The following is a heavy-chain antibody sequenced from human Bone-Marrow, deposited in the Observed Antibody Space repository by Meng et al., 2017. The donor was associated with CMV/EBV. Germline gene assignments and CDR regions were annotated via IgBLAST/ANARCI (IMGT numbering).Heavy chain of an antibody. V-gene: IGHV3-23*01. CDR2: ISGSGGST. CDR3: ARGTGVAPVDGMDV. J-gene: IGHJ6*02. CDR1: GFTFSSYA. Sequence: GGSLRLSCAASGFTFSSYAMSWVRQAPGKGLEWVSAISGSGGSTYYADSVKGRFTISRDNSKNTLYLQMNSLRAEDTAVYYCARGTGVAPVDGMDVWGQGTTVTVSS. D-gene: IGHD1-14*01.